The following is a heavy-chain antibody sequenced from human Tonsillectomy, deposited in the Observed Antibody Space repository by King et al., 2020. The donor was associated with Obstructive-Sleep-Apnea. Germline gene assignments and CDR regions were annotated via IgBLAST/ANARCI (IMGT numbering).Heavy chain of an antibody. CDR3: ARERDWNYAPYSYYGMDV. V-gene: IGHV1-18*04. J-gene: IGHJ6*02. CDR2: ISAYNGNA. CDR1: GYTFTSYG. Sequence: VQLVESGAEVKKPGASVKVSCKASGYTFTSYGFSWVRQAPGQGLEWMGWISAYNGNANLAQKLQARVTMTTDTSTSTAYMELRSLRSDDTAVYYCARERDWNYAPYSYYGMDVWGQGTTVTVSS. D-gene: IGHD1-7*01.